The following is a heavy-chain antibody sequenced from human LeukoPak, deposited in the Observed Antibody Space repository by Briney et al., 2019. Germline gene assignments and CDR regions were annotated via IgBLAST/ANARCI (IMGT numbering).Heavy chain of an antibody. CDR3: TRGPPNWGFDF. V-gene: IGHV1-8*01. CDR2: MSPNSGNT. J-gene: IGHJ4*02. CDR1: GYIFTTYD. D-gene: IGHD7-27*01. Sequence: ASVKVSCKASGYIFTTYDINWVRQASGHRLVWLGWMSPNSGNTGYAQNFQGRVLMTRSTALSTAYMELSSLNSDDTAVYYCTRGPPNWGFDFWGQGTLVTVSS.